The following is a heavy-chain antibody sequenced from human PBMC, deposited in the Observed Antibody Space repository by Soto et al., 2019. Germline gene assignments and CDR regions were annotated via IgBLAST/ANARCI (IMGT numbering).Heavy chain of an antibody. CDR1: GFTFSSYW. V-gene: IGHV3-7*05. D-gene: IGHD3-10*01. CDR2: IKQDGSEK. CDR3: ARYYYYGSGSYYNSYYFEY. J-gene: IGHJ4*02. Sequence: GGSLRLSCAASGFTFSSYWMSWVRQAPGKGLEWVANIKQDGSEKYYADSVKGRFTISRDNAKNSLYLQMNSLRAEDTAVYYCARYYYYGSGSYYNSYYFEYWGQGTLVTVSS.